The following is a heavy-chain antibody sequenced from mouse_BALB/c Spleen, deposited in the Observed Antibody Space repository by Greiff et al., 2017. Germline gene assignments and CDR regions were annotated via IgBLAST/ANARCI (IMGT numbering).Heavy chain of an antibody. CDR3: ARAYDYDGRDYFDY. Sequence: EVHLVESGGGLVKPGGSLKLSCAASGFTFSSYTMSWVRQTPEKRLEWVATISSGGGNTYYPDSVKGRFTISRDNAKNNLYLQMSSLRSEDTALYYCARAYDYDGRDYFDYWGQGTTLTVSS. D-gene: IGHD2-4*01. CDR1: GFTFSSYT. J-gene: IGHJ2*01. V-gene: IGHV5-9*03. CDR2: ISSGGGNT.